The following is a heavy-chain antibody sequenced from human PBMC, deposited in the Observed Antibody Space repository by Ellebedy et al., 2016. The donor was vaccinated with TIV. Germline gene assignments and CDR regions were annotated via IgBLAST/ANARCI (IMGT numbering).Heavy chain of an antibody. Sequence: SETLSLXXTVSGGSISSYYWSWIRQPPGKGLEWIGYIYYSGSTNYNPSLKSRVTISVDTSKNQFSLKLSSVTAADTAVYYCARDRYCSSTSCYAFDIWGQGTMVTVSS. CDR2: IYYSGST. J-gene: IGHJ3*02. CDR1: GGSISSYY. CDR3: ARDRYCSSTSCYAFDI. D-gene: IGHD2-2*01. V-gene: IGHV4-59*12.